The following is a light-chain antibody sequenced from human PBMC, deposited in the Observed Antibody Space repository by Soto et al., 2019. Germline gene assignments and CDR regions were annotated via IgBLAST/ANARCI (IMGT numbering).Light chain of an antibody. CDR3: PPDCRAPGP. CDR1: QSISSY. Sequence: SSLSASLRERVKITCRASQSISSYVNWYQQKSGKAPKLLIFGETSLRSGVPYRFSGSGLGSESDVTIRSLSAVSSDLQNRPPDCRAPGPCGPGTKVDIK. CDR2: GET. V-gene: IGKV1-39*01. J-gene: IGKJ1*01.